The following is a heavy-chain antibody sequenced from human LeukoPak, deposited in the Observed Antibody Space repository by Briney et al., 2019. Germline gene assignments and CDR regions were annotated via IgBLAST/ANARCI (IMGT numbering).Heavy chain of an antibody. CDR2: ISYDGSNK. D-gene: IGHD4-17*01. Sequence: GGSLRLSCAASGFTFSSYAMHWVRQAPGKGLEWVAVISYDGSNKYYADSVKGRFTISRDNSKNTLYLRMNSLRAEDTAVYYCARGASTVTYPRIYYYYGMDVWGQGTTVTVSS. CDR1: GFTFSSYA. J-gene: IGHJ6*02. V-gene: IGHV3-30-3*01. CDR3: ARGASTVTYPRIYYYYGMDV.